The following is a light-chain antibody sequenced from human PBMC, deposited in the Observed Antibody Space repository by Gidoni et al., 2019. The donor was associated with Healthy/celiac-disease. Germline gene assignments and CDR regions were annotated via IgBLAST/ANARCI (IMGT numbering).Light chain of an antibody. Sequence: DIQLTQSPSTLSASVGDRVTITCRASQSISSLLAWYQQKPGKAPKLLIYKASSLESGVPSRFSGSGSGTEFTITISSLQPDDFATYYCQQYNSYPWTFGQGTKVEIK. CDR1: QSISSL. J-gene: IGKJ1*01. V-gene: IGKV1-5*03. CDR2: KAS. CDR3: QQYNSYPWT.